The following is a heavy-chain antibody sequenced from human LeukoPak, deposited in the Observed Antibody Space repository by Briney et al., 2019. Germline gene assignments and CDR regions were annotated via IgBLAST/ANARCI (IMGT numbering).Heavy chain of an antibody. CDR1: GGFFSGYY. V-gene: IGHV4-34*01. Sequence: SETLSLTCAVYGGFFSGYYWRWLREPPGKGLEWVGEINQSGSTNHNPDLQRPVTISVDTSKYQFSLKLSSVTAADTAVYYCARGPPYYDFWSGYYWAFDIWGQGTMVTVSS. CDR3: ARGPPYYDFWSGYYWAFDI. CDR2: INQSGST. J-gene: IGHJ3*02. D-gene: IGHD3-3*01.